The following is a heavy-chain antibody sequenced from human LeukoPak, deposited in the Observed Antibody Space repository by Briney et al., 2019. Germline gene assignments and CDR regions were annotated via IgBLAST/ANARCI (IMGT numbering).Heavy chain of an antibody. Sequence: SETLSLTCAVYGGSFSGYYWSWIRQPPGKGLEWIGEINHSRSTNYNPSLKSRVTISVDTSKNQFSLKLSSVTAADTAVYYCATAAAGARPDYWGQGTLVTVSS. CDR3: ATAAAGARPDY. V-gene: IGHV4-34*01. CDR2: INHSRST. CDR1: GGSFSGYY. D-gene: IGHD6-13*01. J-gene: IGHJ4*02.